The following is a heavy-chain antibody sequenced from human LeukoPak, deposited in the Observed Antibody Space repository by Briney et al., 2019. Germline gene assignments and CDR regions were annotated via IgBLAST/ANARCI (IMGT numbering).Heavy chain of an antibody. V-gene: IGHV5-51*01. Sequence: GESLKISCKASEYTFTNCWIGWVRQMPGKGLEWMGAIFTEDSDTKYSPTFQGLVTISADKSISTAYLQWGSLEASDTAMYYCAGATTGPRTLDYWGQGTLLSVSS. CDR3: AGATTGPRTLDY. J-gene: IGHJ4*02. D-gene: IGHD1-7*01. CDR2: IFTEDSDT. CDR1: EYTFTNCW.